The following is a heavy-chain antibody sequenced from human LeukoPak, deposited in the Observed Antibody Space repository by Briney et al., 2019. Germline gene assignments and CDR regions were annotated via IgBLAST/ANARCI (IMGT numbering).Heavy chain of an antibody. CDR3: ARCYLRSCYPYYFDY. V-gene: IGHV1-18*01. CDR2: MNPNSGNT. CDR1: GYTFTSYD. Sequence: GASVKVSCKASGYTFTSYDINWVRQATGQGLEWMGWMNPNSGNTNYAQKLQGRVTMTTDTSTSTAYMELRSLRSDDTAVYYCARCYLRSCYPYYFDYWGQGTLVTVSS. J-gene: IGHJ4*02. D-gene: IGHD2-15*01.